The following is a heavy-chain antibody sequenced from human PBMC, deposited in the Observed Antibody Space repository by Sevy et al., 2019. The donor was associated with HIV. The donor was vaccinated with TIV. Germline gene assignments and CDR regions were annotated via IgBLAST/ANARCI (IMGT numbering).Heavy chain of an antibody. CDR3: ATLIVGTSXLRX. J-gene: IGHJ4*02. D-gene: IGHD1-26*01. CDR2: FDPEYDEP. Sequence: ASVKVSCNVSGXXXRELSTYWVRQTPAKGLEGMGGFDPEYDEPTYAQNFQGRVTMTEDTSTDTAFMELSSLTSEDTAVYYCATLIVGTSXLRXWGPGTLVTVSS. V-gene: IGHV1-24*01. CDR1: GXXXRELS.